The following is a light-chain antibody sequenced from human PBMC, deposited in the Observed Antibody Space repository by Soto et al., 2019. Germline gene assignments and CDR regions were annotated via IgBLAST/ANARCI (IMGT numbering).Light chain of an antibody. CDR1: QSISSW. Sequence: DIQMTQSPSTLAASVGDRATITGRASQSISSWLAWYQQKPGKAPKLLIYDASNLESGVPSRFSGGGSGTEFSLTISSLQPDDFATYYCQQYNYFWAFGQGTKVDI. V-gene: IGKV1-5*01. CDR3: QQYNYFWA. CDR2: DAS. J-gene: IGKJ1*01.